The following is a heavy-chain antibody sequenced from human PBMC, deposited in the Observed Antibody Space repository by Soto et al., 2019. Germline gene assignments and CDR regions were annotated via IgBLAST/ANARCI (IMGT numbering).Heavy chain of an antibody. CDR2: IYYSGST. CDR1: GGSISSGGYY. V-gene: IGHV4-31*03. CDR3: ARVGVTTPWDDY. Sequence: QVQLQESGPGLVKPSQTLSLTCTVSGGSISSGGYYWSWIRQHPGEGLEWIGYIYYSGSTYYNPSLRSRVTISVDTSKNQLSLKLSSVTAADTAVYYCARVGVTTPWDDYWGQGTLVTVSS. D-gene: IGHD4-17*01. J-gene: IGHJ4*02.